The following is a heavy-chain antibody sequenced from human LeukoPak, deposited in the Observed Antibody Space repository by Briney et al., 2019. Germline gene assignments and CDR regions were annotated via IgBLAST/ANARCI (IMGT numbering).Heavy chain of an antibody. V-gene: IGHV3-15*01. Sequence: GGSLRLSCAASGFTFSHAWMSWVRQAPGKGLEWVGRIKSKTDGGTTDYATPVKGRFTIPRDDSKNTLYLQMNSLKTEDTAVYYCTTGRGVVVPAALHFDLWGRGTLVTVCS. D-gene: IGHD2-2*01. CDR1: GFTFSHAW. CDR3: TTGRGVVVPAALHFDL. J-gene: IGHJ2*01. CDR2: IKSKTDGGTT.